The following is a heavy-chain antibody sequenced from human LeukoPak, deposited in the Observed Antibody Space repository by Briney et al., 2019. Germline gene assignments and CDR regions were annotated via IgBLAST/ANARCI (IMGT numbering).Heavy chain of an antibody. CDR2: IKSKTDGGTT. J-gene: IGHJ4*02. D-gene: IGHD3-3*01. Sequence: GGSLRLSCAASGFTFSNAWMSWVRRAPGKGLEWVGRIKSKTDGGTTDYAAPVKGRFTISRDDSKNTLYLQMNSLKTEDTAVYYCTTEKGLTIFGVVDYWGQGTLVTVSS. CDR3: TTEKGLTIFGVVDY. V-gene: IGHV3-15*01. CDR1: GFTFSNAW.